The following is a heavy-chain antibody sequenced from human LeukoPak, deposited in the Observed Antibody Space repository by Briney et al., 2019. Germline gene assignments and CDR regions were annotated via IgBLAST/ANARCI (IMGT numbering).Heavy chain of an antibody. D-gene: IGHD3-22*01. CDR2: ISGSGGST. CDR1: GFTFSSYA. Sequence: GGSLRLSCAASGFTFSSYAMSWVRQAPGKGLEGVSAISGSGGSTYYADSVKGRFTISRDNSKNTLYLQMNSLRAEDTAVYYCAKDTTPVVVITTFDYWGQGTLVTVSS. CDR3: AKDTTPVVVITTFDY. J-gene: IGHJ4*02. V-gene: IGHV3-23*01.